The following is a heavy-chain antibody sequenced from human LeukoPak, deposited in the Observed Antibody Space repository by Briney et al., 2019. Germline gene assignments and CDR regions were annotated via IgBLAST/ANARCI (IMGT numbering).Heavy chain of an antibody. CDR3: ARYGMRGCTSTNCYTSYYYYGMDV. D-gene: IGHD2-2*02. CDR2: IIPHDSNT. J-gene: IGHJ6*02. Sequence: SLKISCKASGYSFINYWIGWLRQMPGKGPQLMRFIIPHDSNTNYNPSFQSQVTISVDKSISTVYLQLSTLNASDTAVYYCARYGMRGCTSTNCYTSYYYYGMDVWGQGTTVIASS. V-gene: IGHV5-51*01. CDR1: GYSFINYW.